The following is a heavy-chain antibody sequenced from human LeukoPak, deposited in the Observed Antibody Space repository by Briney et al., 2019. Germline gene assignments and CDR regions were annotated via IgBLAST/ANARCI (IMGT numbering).Heavy chain of an antibody. CDR3: ARQSVAGSPYNWFDP. J-gene: IGHJ5*02. D-gene: IGHD6-19*01. Sequence: GESLKISCKGSGYSFTSYWIGWVRQMPGKGLEWMGIIYPSDSDTRYSPSFQGQVTISADKSISTAYLQWSSLKASDTAMYYCARQSVAGSPYNWFDPWGQGTLVTVSS. V-gene: IGHV5-51*01. CDR2: IYPSDSDT. CDR1: GYSFTSYW.